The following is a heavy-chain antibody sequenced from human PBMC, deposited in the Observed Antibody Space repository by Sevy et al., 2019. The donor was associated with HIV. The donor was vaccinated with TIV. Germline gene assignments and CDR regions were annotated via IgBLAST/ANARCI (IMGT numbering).Heavy chain of an antibody. D-gene: IGHD6-19*01. CDR1: GFSLTTNGIC. CDR2: IDWDDDK. Sequence: SGPTLVKPTQTLTLTCTFSGFSLTTNGICVTWIRQPPGKALEWLARIDWDDDKYYSTSLRTRLTISKDTSKNQVVLTMTNMDPVDTATYFCARMGGSAWPDYKYFAYWGQGTLVTVSS. CDR3: ARMGGSAWPDYKYFAY. J-gene: IGHJ4*02. V-gene: IGHV2-70*11.